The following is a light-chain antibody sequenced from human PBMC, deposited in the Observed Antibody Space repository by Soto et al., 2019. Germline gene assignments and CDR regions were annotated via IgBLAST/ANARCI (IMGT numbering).Light chain of an antibody. V-gene: IGKV3-20*01. J-gene: IGKJ2*01. CDR2: GAS. Sequence: EIVLTQSPGTLSLSPGERATLSCRASRSVSSRYLAWYQQKPGQAPRLLIYGASFRATGIPDRFSGSASGTDFTLTISRLEPEYFAVYYCQQYSSSPPVYTFGQGTKLEI. CDR3: QQYSSSPPVYT. CDR1: RSVSSRY.